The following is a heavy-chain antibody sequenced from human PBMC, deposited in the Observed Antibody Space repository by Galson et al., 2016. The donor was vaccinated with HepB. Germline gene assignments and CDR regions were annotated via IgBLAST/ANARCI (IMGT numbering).Heavy chain of an antibody. J-gene: IGHJ4*02. CDR2: MNPDSGNT. D-gene: IGHD3-10*01. CDR3: ATRPGRGAPVDY. Sequence: SVKVSCKASGYTFTAYDISWVRQATGQGLEWMGWMNPDSGNTGYAQKFQGRVTVTRNTSISTAYMELSSLRSEDTAVCYCATRPGRGAPVDYWGQETLIAVSS. V-gene: IGHV1-8*01. CDR1: GYTFTAYD.